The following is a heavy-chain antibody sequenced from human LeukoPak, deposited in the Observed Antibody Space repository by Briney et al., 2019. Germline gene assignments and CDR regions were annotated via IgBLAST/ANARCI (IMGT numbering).Heavy chain of an antibody. CDR1: GFTFNNYA. V-gene: IGHV3-23*01. Sequence: SGGSLRLSCAASGFTFNNYAMTWVRQPPGKGLEWVSTITGTDDATYYAGSVKGRFTISRDSSKNTLYLQMNSLRAEDTAVYYCARAEPGIAAAVNYYGMDVWGQGTTVTVSS. J-gene: IGHJ6*02. D-gene: IGHD6-13*01. CDR3: ARAEPGIAAAVNYYGMDV. CDR2: ITGTDDAT.